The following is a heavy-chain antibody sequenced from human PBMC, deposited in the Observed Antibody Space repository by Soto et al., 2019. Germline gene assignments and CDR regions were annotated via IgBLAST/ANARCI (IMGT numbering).Heavy chain of an antibody. Sequence: QVQLVQSGAEVKKPGASVKVSCKASGYTFTSYDINWVRQATGQGLEWMGWMDPNSGNTGYAQKFQGRVTMTRNTSISTAYMELSGLRSEDTAVYYCARGTFTYYYDRSDDYWGQGTLVTVSS. CDR1: GYTFTSYD. CDR2: MDPNSGNT. J-gene: IGHJ4*02. D-gene: IGHD3-22*01. V-gene: IGHV1-8*01. CDR3: ARGTFTYYYDRSDDY.